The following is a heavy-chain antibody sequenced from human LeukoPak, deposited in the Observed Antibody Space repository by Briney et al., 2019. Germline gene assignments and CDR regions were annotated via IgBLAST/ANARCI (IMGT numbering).Heavy chain of an antibody. CDR2: INPNSGDT. D-gene: IGHD5-18*01. CDR1: GYTFTGYY. Sequence: ASVRVSCKASGYTFTGYYMHWVRPAPGQGLEWMGWINPNSGDTKYAQKFQGRVTMTREKSISTAYMELSRLEFDDTAIYYCARGRTVDTAMVDNDYWGQGTLVTVSS. CDR3: ARGRTVDTAMVDNDY. J-gene: IGHJ4*02. V-gene: IGHV1-2*02.